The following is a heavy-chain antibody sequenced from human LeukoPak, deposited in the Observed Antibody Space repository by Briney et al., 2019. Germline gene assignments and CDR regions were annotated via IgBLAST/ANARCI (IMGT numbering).Heavy chain of an antibody. V-gene: IGHV4-59*12. CDR3: ARDRRSVLASDFDS. Sequence: SETLSLTCTVSGDSISSYYWSWIRQSPGKGLEWIGWIHYSGRTNYKSSLKSRVTISIDTSKNQFFLSLTSVTAADTAVYYCARDRRSVLASDFDSWGQGTLVTVSS. J-gene: IGHJ4*02. CDR1: GDSISSYY. CDR2: IHYSGRT. D-gene: IGHD1-14*01.